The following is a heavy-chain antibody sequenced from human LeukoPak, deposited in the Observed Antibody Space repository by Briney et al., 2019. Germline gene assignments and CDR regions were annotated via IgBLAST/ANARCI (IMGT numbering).Heavy chain of an antibody. J-gene: IGHJ4*02. D-gene: IGHD3-3*01. CDR1: GFTFSNYA. Sequence: GGSLRLSCADSGFTFSNYAMHWVRQTPGKGLEWVAVISYDGSTKYYADSVKGRFIISRDNSKNTLYLQMNTLRPEDTAVYYCARGLHDFWSGYFDYWGQGTLVTVSS. CDR2: ISYDGSTK. V-gene: IGHV3-30-3*01. CDR3: ARGLHDFWSGYFDY.